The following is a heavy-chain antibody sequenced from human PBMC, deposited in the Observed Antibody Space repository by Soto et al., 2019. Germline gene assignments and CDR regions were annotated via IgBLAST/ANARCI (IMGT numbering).Heavy chain of an antibody. V-gene: IGHV1-18*01. CDR3: ARGSPGKMTTVTDGVFDI. CDR1: GYTFTSYG. D-gene: IGHD4-17*01. Sequence: GASVKVSCKASGYTFTSYGISWVRQAPGQGLEWMGWISAYNGNTNYSQKFQGRVTITRDTSASTAYMELSSLRSEDTAVYYCARGSPGKMTTVTDGVFDIWGQGTMVTVSS. J-gene: IGHJ3*02. CDR2: ISAYNGNT.